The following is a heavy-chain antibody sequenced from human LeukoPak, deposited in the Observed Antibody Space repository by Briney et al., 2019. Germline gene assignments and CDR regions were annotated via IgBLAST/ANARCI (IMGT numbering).Heavy chain of an antibody. CDR3: ASSTSYYYDSSGYWGAFDI. CDR1: GYTFTSHT. CDR2: INPGTDKT. Sequence: ASVKISCKASGYTFTSHTLHWVRQAPGQRLEWMGWINPGTDKTRYSQKFQDRVTITRDTSASTVYMELSSLRSEDTAVYYCASSTSYYYDSSGYWGAFDIWGQGTMVTVSS. J-gene: IGHJ3*02. D-gene: IGHD3-22*01. V-gene: IGHV1-3*01.